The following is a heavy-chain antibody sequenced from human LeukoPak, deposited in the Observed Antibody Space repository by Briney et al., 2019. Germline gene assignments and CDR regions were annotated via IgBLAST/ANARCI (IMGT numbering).Heavy chain of an antibody. CDR1: GYTFTSYG. J-gene: IGHJ5*02. V-gene: IGHV1-18*01. D-gene: IGHD1-26*01. Sequence: ASVKVSCKASGYTFTSYGISWVRQAPGHGLEWMGWISAYNGNTNYAQKLQGRVTMTTDTSTSTAYMELRSLRSDDTAVYYCARDLRDSGSSPFDPWGQGTLVTVSS. CDR2: ISAYNGNT. CDR3: ARDLRDSGSSPFDP.